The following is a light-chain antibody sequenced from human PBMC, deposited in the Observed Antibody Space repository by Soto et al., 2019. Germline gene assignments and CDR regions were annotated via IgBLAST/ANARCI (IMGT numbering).Light chain of an antibody. CDR3: QQYGSWWT. J-gene: IGKJ1*01. CDR1: QSVSSSY. CDR2: GAS. Sequence: EIVLTQSPGTLSLTPGERATLSCRASQSVSSSYLAWYQQKPGQAPRLLIYGASSRATGIPDRFSGSGSGTDFTLTISRLEPEDFAVYYCQQYGSWWTFGQGTKVDI. V-gene: IGKV3-20*01.